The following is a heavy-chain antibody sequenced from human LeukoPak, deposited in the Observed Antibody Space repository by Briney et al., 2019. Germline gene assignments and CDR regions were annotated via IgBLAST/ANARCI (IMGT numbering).Heavy chain of an antibody. D-gene: IGHD3-22*01. CDR3: SGDSSGYYDY. Sequence: ASVKVSCKASGYTFTSYGISWVRQAPGQGLEWMGWISAYNGNTNYAQKLQGRVTMTTDTSTSTAYMELRSLRSDATAVYYCSGDSSGYYDYWGQGTLVTVSS. CDR2: ISAYNGNT. CDR1: GYTFTSYG. J-gene: IGHJ4*02. V-gene: IGHV1-18*01.